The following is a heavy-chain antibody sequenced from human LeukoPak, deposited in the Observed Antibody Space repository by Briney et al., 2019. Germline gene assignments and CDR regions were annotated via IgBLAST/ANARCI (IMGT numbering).Heavy chain of an antibody. Sequence: PGGSLRLSCAASGFTFSSYGMHWVRQAPGKGLEWVAFIRYDGSNKYYADSVKGRFTISRDNSKNTLYLQMNSLRAEDTAVYYCAKDHDFWSGYNAFDIWGQGTMVTVSS. D-gene: IGHD3-3*01. CDR3: AKDHDFWSGYNAFDI. J-gene: IGHJ3*02. V-gene: IGHV3-30*02. CDR1: GFTFSSYG. CDR2: IRYDGSNK.